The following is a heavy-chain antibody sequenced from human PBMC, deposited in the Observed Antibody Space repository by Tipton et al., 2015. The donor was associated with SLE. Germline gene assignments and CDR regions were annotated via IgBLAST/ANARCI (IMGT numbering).Heavy chain of an antibody. J-gene: IGHJ4*02. CDR2: IYHTGSP. D-gene: IGHD6-19*01. CDR1: GGSISSSPYF. V-gene: IGHV4-39*07. Sequence: TLSLTCTVSGGSISSSPYFWGWIRQPPGKGLEGIGIIYHTGSPYYTPSLKSRVTMSVDPSKMQFSLNLNSVTAADTALYFCARGVAERLGLDFWGQGSLVTVSS. CDR3: ARGVAERLGLDF.